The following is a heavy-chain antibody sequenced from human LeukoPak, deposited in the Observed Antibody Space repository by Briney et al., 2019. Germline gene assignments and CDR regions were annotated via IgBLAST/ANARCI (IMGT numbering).Heavy chain of an antibody. V-gene: IGHV1-2*02. J-gene: IGHJ4*02. CDR3: ARVAMFRTSRNDY. D-gene: IGHD3-10*01. Sequence: ASVTVSCKASGYTFTGYYMHWVRQAPGQGRGWMGWINPNSGGTNYAQKFQGRVTMTRDTSISTAYMELSRLRSDDTAVYYCARVAMFRTSRNDYWGQGTLVTVSS. CDR2: INPNSGGT. CDR1: GYTFTGYY.